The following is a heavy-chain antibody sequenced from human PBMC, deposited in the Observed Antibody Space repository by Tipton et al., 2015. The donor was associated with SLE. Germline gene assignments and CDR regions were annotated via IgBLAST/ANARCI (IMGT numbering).Heavy chain of an antibody. CDR3: AREGRYGDGYNWDY. V-gene: IGHV4-34*11. CDR2: IYYSGST. CDR1: GGSFSGYY. J-gene: IGHJ4*02. Sequence: TLSLTCAVYGGSFSGYYWSWIRQPPGKGLEWIGSIYYSGSTYYNPSLKSRVTISVDTSKNQFSLKLSSVTAADTAVYYCAREGRYGDGYNWDYWGQGTLVTVSS. D-gene: IGHD5-24*01.